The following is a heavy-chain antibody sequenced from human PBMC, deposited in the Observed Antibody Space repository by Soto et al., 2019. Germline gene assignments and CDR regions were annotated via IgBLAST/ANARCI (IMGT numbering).Heavy chain of an antibody. J-gene: IGHJ4*02. D-gene: IGHD6-13*01. CDR2: IYHSGST. Sequence: PSETLSLTCAVSGGSINSGAYSWNWIRQPPGKGLEWIGYIYHSGSTYYNPSLNSRVTISVDRSKKQFSLKLDSVTAADTAMYYCARGGSNWYYFDYWGQGTLVTVSS. CDR3: ARGGSNWYYFDY. CDR1: GGSINSGAYS. V-gene: IGHV4-30-2*01.